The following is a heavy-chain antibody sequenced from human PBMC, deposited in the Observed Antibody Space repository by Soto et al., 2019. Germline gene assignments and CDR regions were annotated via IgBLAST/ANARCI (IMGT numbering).Heavy chain of an antibody. D-gene: IGHD3-10*01. CDR1: GGTFGSCT. CDR3: ARALTGNWFDP. Sequence: GASVEVSCKASGGTFGSCTSRWVRQAPGQGLEWMGRIIPILGIANYAQKFQGRVTITADKSTSTAYMELSSLRSEDTAVYYCARALTGNWFDPWGQGTLVTVSS. CDR2: IIPILGIA. J-gene: IGHJ5*02. V-gene: IGHV1-69*02.